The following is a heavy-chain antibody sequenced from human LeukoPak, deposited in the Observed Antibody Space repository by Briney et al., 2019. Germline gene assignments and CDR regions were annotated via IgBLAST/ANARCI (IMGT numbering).Heavy chain of an antibody. D-gene: IGHD1-1*01. CDR2: ISSSSSYI. J-gene: IGHJ4*02. V-gene: IGHV3-21*01. CDR3: ARGWELDFDY. CDR1: GFIFTSYA. Sequence: GGSLRLSCAASGFIFTSYAMNWVRQAPGKGLEWVSSISSSSSYIYYADSVKGRFTISRDNAKNSLYLQMNSLRAEDTAVYYCARGWELDFDYWGQGTLVTVSS.